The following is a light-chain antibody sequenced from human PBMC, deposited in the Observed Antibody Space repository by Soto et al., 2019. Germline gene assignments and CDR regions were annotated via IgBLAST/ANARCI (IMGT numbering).Light chain of an antibody. CDR3: QQSYSNPRT. Sequence: EIVMTQSPATLSVSPGERATLSCRASQSISSDLAWYQQKPGQAPRLLIFGASTGAPGISGRFSGSGSGTEFTLTISSLRSEDFATYYCQQSYSNPRTFGQGTKVEIK. CDR1: QSISSD. J-gene: IGKJ1*01. CDR2: GAS. V-gene: IGKV3-15*01.